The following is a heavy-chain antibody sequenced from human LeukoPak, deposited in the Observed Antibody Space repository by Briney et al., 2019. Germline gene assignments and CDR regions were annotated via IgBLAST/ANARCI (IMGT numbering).Heavy chain of an antibody. CDR2: INHSGST. CDR3: ARRSRARITMIVVVQMGYFDY. J-gene: IGHJ4*02. D-gene: IGHD3-22*01. Sequence: SETLSLTCTVSGGSISSYYWSWIRQPPGKGLEWIGEINHSGSTNYNPSLKSRVTISVDTSKNQFSLKLSSVTAADTAVYYCARRSRARITMIVVVQMGYFDYWGQGTLVTVSS. CDR1: GGSISSYY. V-gene: IGHV4-34*01.